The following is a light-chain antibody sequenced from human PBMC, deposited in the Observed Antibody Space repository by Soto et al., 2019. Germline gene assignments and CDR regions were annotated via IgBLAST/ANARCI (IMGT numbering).Light chain of an antibody. Sequence: EIVLTQSPGTLSLSPGERATLSCRASQSVSSSSLAWYQQKPGQAPRLLIYGASSRATGIPDRFSGSGSGADFTLTISRLEPEDFAVYYCQQYGRSPPWTFGQGTKVEI. J-gene: IGKJ1*01. CDR3: QQYGRSPPWT. CDR1: QSVSSSS. CDR2: GAS. V-gene: IGKV3-20*01.